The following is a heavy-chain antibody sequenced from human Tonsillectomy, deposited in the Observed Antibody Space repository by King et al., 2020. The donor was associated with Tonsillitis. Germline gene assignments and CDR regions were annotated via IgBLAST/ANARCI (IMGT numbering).Heavy chain of an antibody. J-gene: IGHJ4*02. CDR3: ARDADYSGSYYGLTDYFDY. V-gene: IGHV1-46*03. D-gene: IGHD1-26*01. CDR1: GYTFTSYY. Sequence: VQLVESGAEVKKPGASVKVSCKASGYTFTSYYMHWVRQAPGQGLEWMGIINPSGGSTSYAQKFQGRVTMTRDTSTSTVYMELGSLRSEDTAVYYCARDADYSGSYYGLTDYFDYWGQGTLVTVSS. CDR2: INPSGGST.